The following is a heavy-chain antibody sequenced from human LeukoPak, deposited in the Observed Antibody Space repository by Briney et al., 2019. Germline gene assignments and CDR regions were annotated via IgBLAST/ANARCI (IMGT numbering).Heavy chain of an antibody. CDR1: VYTLTRYD. J-gene: IGHJ5*02. CDR2: MYTIRGNT. Sequence: GASVKVSSKAPVYTLTRYDINWVRQATGHGLEWMGWMYTIRGNTGYAQKFQGRVTMTRNTSISTAYMELSSLRSEDTAVYYCARGPRYGYYDFWSGSNNWFDPWGQGTLVTVSS. D-gene: IGHD3-3*01. V-gene: IGHV1-8*01. CDR3: ARGPRYGYYDFWSGSNNWFDP.